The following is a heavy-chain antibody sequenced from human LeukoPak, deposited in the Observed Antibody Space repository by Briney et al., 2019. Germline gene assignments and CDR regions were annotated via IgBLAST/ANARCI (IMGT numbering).Heavy chain of an antibody. V-gene: IGHV3-23*01. CDR1: GFTFGTFA. CDR2: ITGDDST. Sequence: PGGSLRLSCAASGFTFGTFAFSWVRQAPGKGLEWVSSITGDDSTYYADSVKGRFIISRDTSSNTLYLQMNSLRAEDTALYYCAKGHYDFRDYWGQGTLVTVSS. CDR3: AKGHYDFRDY. D-gene: IGHD3-3*01. J-gene: IGHJ4*02.